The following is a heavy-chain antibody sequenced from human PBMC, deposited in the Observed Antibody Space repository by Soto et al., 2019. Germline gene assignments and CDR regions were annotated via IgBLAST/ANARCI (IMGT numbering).Heavy chain of an antibody. CDR1: VYTFTRYG. J-gene: IGHJ4*02. D-gene: IGHD3-10*01. CDR3: ARADRYGSGCYYFDY. CDR2: MNPNTGNT. Sequence: ASVTVSCKASVYTFTRYGVNWVRQAAEQGLEWMGWMNPNTGNTGYAQKFQGRVTMTRNTSISTAYMELSSLTSEDTAVYYCARADRYGSGCYYFDYWGQGTLVTVS. V-gene: IGHV1-8*01.